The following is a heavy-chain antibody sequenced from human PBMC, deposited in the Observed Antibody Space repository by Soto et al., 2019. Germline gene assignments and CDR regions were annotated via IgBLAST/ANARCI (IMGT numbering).Heavy chain of an antibody. CDR3: AKVGCPFSGGSCSFQLAPKYYFDY. D-gene: IGHD2-15*01. Sequence: GGSLRLSCAASGFSFSSYAMSWVRQAPGKGLEWVSAISGSGGSTYYADSVKGRFTISRDNSKNTLYLQMNSLRAEDTAVYYCAKVGCPFSGGSCSFQLAPKYYFDYWGQGTLVSVSS. CDR1: GFSFSSYA. CDR2: ISGSGGST. V-gene: IGHV3-23*01. J-gene: IGHJ4*02.